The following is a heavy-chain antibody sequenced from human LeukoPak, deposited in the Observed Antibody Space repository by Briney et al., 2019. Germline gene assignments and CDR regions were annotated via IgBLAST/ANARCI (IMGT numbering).Heavy chain of an antibody. CDR2: IQSKSDGGTT. Sequence: GGSLRLSCAASGFTFSNAWMSWVRQAPGKGLQWVGRIQSKSDGGTTDYAAPVKGRFTISRDDSKNTLYLQMNSLKTEDTAVYYCTTDEAYCSTTSCSYFDYWGQGTLVTVSS. CDR1: GFTFSNAW. J-gene: IGHJ4*02. V-gene: IGHV3-15*01. CDR3: TTDEAYCSTTSCSYFDY. D-gene: IGHD2-2*01.